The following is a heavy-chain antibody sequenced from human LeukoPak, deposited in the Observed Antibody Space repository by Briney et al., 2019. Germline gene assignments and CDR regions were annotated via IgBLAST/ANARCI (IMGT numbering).Heavy chain of an antibody. CDR3: ARGIVGATPPLDY. D-gene: IGHD1-26*01. Sequence: PGGSLRLSRAASGFTFSSYWMSWVRQAPGKGLEWVANIKQDGSEKYYVDSVKGRFTISRDNAKNSLYLQMNSLRAEDTAVYYCARGIVGATPPLDYWGQGTLVTVSS. V-gene: IGHV3-7*01. CDR2: IKQDGSEK. J-gene: IGHJ4*02. CDR1: GFTFSSYW.